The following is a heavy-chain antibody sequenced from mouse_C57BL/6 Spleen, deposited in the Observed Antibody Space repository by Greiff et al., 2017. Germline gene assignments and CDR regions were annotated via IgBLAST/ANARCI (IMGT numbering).Heavy chain of an antibody. V-gene: IGHV1-4*01. CDR1: GYTFTSYT. D-gene: IGHD1-1*01. CDR2: INPSSGYT. J-gene: IGHJ4*01. CDR3: ARGGVVVATRDYAMDY. Sequence: VKLMESGAELARPGASVKMSCKASGYTFTSYTMHWVKQRPGPGLEWIGYINPSSGYTKYNQKFKDKATLTADKSSSTAYMQLSSLTSEDSAVYYCARGGVVVATRDYAMDYWGQGTSVTVSS.